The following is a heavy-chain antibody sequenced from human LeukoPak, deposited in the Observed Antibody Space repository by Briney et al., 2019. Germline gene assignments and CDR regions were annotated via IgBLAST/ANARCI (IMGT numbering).Heavy chain of an antibody. CDR2: IHYSGST. CDR3: AREHYFYHMDA. V-gene: IGHV4-59*01. J-gene: IGHJ6*03. CDR1: GGSISSYY. Sequence: SETLSLTCTVSGGSISSYYWSWIRQPPGKGLEWIGYIHYSGSTSYNPSLKSRVTISVDTSKNQISLKVRSATAADTAVYYCAREHYFYHMDAWGEGTTVTVSS.